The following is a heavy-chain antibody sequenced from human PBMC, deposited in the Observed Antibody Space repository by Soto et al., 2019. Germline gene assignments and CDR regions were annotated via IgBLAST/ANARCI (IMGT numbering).Heavy chain of an antibody. V-gene: IGHV4-34*01. CDR3: ARGRRLRYYDY. J-gene: IGHJ4*02. CDR2: INHSGST. Sequence: SETLSLTCAVYGGSFSGYYWSWIRQPPGKGLEWIGEINHSGSTNYNPSLKSRVTISVDTSKNQFSLKLSSVTAADTAVYYCARGRRLRYYDYWGQGTLVTVSS. D-gene: IGHD3-9*01. CDR1: GGSFSGYY.